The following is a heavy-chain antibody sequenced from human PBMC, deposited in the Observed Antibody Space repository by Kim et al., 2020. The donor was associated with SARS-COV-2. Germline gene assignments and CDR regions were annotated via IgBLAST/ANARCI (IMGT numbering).Heavy chain of an antibody. D-gene: IGHD3-10*01. CDR3: AKSVIRMVRGVTDY. Sequence: GGSLRLSCAASGFTFDDYAMHWVRQAPGKGLEWVSGISWNSDTIGYADSVKGRFTISRDNGKNSLYLQMNSLRAEDTALYYCAKSVIRMVRGVTDYWGQGTLVTVSS. CDR2: ISWNSDTI. J-gene: IGHJ4*02. V-gene: IGHV3-9*01. CDR1: GFTFDDYA.